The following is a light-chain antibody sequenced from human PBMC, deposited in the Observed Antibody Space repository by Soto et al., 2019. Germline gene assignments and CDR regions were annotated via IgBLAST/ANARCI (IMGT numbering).Light chain of an antibody. V-gene: IGLV1-40*01. J-gene: IGLJ1*01. CDR1: DSKIGAGFD. Sequence: QSALAQPHSVSGAPGQRVAISCTGSDSKIGAGFDVHWYQQLPGTAPRLLIYGNNKRPSGVPDRFSGSKSATSASLAITGLQAEDEAEYYCQSYDSSLSGLYVFGTGTKVTVL. CDR3: QSYDSSLSGLYV. CDR2: GNN.